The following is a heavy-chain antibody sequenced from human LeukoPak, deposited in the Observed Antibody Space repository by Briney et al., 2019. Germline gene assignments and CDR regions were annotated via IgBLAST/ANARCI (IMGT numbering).Heavy chain of an antibody. CDR1: GGSISSYY. V-gene: IGHV4-59*01. D-gene: IGHD3-10*01. CDR2: IYYSGST. CDR3: AREYAYGSGSYGMDV. J-gene: IGHJ6*02. Sequence: SETLSLTCTVPGGSISSYYWSWIRQPPGKGLEWIGYIYYSGSTNYNPSLKSRVTISVDTSKNQFSLKLSSVTAADTAVYYCAREYAYGSGSYGMDVWGQGTTVTVSS.